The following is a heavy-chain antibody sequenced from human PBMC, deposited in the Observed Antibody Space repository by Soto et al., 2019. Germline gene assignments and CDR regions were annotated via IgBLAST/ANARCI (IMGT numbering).Heavy chain of an antibody. J-gene: IGHJ3*02. V-gene: IGHV3-23*01. CDR1: GFTFSSYA. CDR2: ISGSGGST. D-gene: IGHD4-17*01. Sequence: EVQLLESGGGLVQPGGSLRLSCAASGFTFSSYAMSWVRQAPGKGLEWVSAISGSGGSTYYADSVKGRFTISRDNSKNTRYLQMNSLRAEDTAVYYGAKGDYVDYDSFDIWGQGTMVTVS. CDR3: AKGDYVDYDSFDI.